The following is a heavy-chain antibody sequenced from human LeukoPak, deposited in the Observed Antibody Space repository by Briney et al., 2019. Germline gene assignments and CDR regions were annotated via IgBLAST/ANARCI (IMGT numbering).Heavy chain of an antibody. D-gene: IGHD3-10*01. Sequence: PSETLSLTCTVSGGSISSYYWSWIRQPPGKGLEWIGYIYYSGSTNYNPSLTSRVTISVDTSKNQFSLTLSSVTAADTAVYYCARDLRNWFDPWGQGTLVTVSS. CDR3: ARDLRNWFDP. V-gene: IGHV4-59*01. CDR1: GGSISSYY. J-gene: IGHJ5*02. CDR2: IYYSGST.